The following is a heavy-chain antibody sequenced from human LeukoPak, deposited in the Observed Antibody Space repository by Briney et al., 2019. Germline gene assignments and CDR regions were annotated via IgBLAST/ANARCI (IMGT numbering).Heavy chain of an antibody. CDR1: GFTFSSYA. V-gene: IGHV3-23*01. D-gene: IGHD2-2*03. CDR2: ISGSGGST. J-gene: IGHJ3*02. Sequence: PVGSLRLSCAASGFTFSSYAMSWVRQAPGKGLEWVSAISGSGGSTYYTDSVKGRFSISRDNSKDTLYLQMNSLRAEDTAVYYCAQGGYFAFDIWGQGTMVAVSS. CDR3: AQGGYFAFDI.